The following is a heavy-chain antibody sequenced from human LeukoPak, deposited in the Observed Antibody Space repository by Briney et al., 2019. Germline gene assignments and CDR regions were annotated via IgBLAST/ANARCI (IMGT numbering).Heavy chain of an antibody. D-gene: IGHD3-9*01. CDR3: ASSRSLRYFDWTPRPFDY. CDR1: GFTFDDYG. V-gene: IGHV3-20*04. J-gene: IGHJ4*02. CDR2: INWNGGST. Sequence: GGSLRLSCAASGFTFDDYGMSWVRQAPGKGLEWVSGINWNGGSTGYADSVKGRFTISRDNAKNTLYLQMNSLRAEDTAVYYCASSRSLRYFDWTPRPFDYWGQGTLVTVSS.